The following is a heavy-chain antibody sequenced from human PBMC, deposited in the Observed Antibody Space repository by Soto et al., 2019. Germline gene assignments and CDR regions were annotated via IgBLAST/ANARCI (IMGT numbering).Heavy chain of an antibody. V-gene: IGHV3-33*01. CDR2: IWYDGSNK. D-gene: IGHD5-18*01. Sequence: GGSLRLSGAASGFTFSSYGVHWVRQAPGKGLEWVAVIWYDGSNKYYADSVKGRFTISRDNSKNTLYLQMNSLRAEDTAVYYCARDRREDTATGGGVYHYYGMDVWCQGTTVTVSS. CDR3: ARDRREDTATGGGVYHYYGMDV. J-gene: IGHJ6*02. CDR1: GFTFSSYG.